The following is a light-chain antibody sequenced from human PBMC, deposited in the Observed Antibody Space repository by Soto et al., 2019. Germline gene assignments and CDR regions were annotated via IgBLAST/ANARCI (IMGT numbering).Light chain of an antibody. CDR1: QSVTSNY. Sequence: ILLTQSPGTLSLSPGERATLSCRASQSVTSNYLAWYQHKPGQAPSVLMYDACSRATGIPDRFSGSGSATDVSLTISRLEHEDFAVYYCQQYGTSPPLTFGGGTKVDI. J-gene: IGKJ4*01. CDR2: DAC. V-gene: IGKV3-20*01. CDR3: QQYGTSPPLT.